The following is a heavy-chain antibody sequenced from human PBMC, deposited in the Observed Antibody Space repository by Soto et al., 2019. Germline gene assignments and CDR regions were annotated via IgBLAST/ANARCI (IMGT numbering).Heavy chain of an antibody. CDR3: ARDRNGDYGAFDI. CDR1: GGSISSYY. CDR2: IYYSGST. J-gene: IGHJ3*02. D-gene: IGHD4-17*01. Sequence: SETLSLTCTVSGGSISSYYWSWIRQPPGKGLEWIGYIYYSGSTNYNPSLKSRVTISVDTSKNQFSLKLSSVTAADTAVYYCARDRNGDYGAFDIWGHGTMVTVSS. V-gene: IGHV4-59*01.